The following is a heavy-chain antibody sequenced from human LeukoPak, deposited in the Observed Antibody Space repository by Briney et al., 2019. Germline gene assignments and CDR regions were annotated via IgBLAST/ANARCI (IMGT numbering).Heavy chain of an antibody. CDR2: VSSSGSTI. CDR1: GFTFSSYE. Sequence: GGSLRLSCAASGFTFSSYEMNWVRQAPGKGLEWVSYVSSSGSTIYYADSVKGRFTISRDNAKNSLYLQMNSLRAEDTAVYYCARRYFDWFFDYWGQGTLVTVSS. CDR3: ARRYFDWFFDY. J-gene: IGHJ4*02. D-gene: IGHD3-9*01. V-gene: IGHV3-48*03.